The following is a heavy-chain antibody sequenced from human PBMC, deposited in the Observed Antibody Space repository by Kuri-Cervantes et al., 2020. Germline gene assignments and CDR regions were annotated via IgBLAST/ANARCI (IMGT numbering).Heavy chain of an antibody. Sequence: GESLKISCAASGFTFDDYAMHWVRQAPGKGLEWVSLISWDGGSTYYADSVKGRFTISRDNSKNTVNLQMHSLRIEDTAVYYCARDGDDDVNYINWLDPWGQGTLVTVSS. J-gene: IGHJ5*02. CDR2: ISWDGGST. CDR3: ARDGDDDVNYINWLDP. V-gene: IGHV3-43*01. CDR1: GFTFDDYA. D-gene: IGHD3-10*01.